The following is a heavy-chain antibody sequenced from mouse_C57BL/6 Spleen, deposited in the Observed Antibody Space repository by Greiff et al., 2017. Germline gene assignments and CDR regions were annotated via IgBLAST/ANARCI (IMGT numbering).Heavy chain of an antibody. CDR1: GYTFTDYE. Sequence: VKVVESGAELVRPGASVTLSCKASGYTFTDYEMHWVKQTPVHGLEWIGAIDPETGGTAYNQTFKGKAILTADKYSSTAYMELGSLTSEDSAVYYCTREGDYDWFAYWGQGTLVTVSA. J-gene: IGHJ3*01. V-gene: IGHV1-15*01. CDR2: IDPETGGT. CDR3: TREGDYDWFAY. D-gene: IGHD2-4*01.